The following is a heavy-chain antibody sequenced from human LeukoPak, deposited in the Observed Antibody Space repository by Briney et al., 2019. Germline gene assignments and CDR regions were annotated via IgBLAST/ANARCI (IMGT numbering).Heavy chain of an antibody. V-gene: IGHV3-7*03. D-gene: IGHD2-8*02. J-gene: IGHJ4*02. Sequence: GGSLRLSCAASGFTFSSYWMSWVRQAPGKGLEWVANIKQDGSEKYYVDSVKGRFTISRDNSKSTLSLQMNSLRAEDTAIYYCATYRQVLLPFESWGQGTLVTVSS. CDR1: GFTFSSYW. CDR2: IKQDGSEK. CDR3: ATYRQVLLPFES.